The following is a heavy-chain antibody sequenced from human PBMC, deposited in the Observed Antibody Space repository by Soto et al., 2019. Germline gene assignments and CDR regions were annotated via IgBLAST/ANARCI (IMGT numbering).Heavy chain of an antibody. CDR1: GFTFNSND. D-gene: IGHD5-18*01. J-gene: IGHJ4*02. Sequence: PGGSLRLSCAVSGFTFNSNDMTWVRQAPGKGLEWVSTISSSGAFTYHADSVRGRLTISRDNSKNTVYLQMNSLRAEDTAVYYCTSRRDWTAVDPFDYWGLGTLVTVSS. CDR2: ISSSGAFT. V-gene: IGHV3-23*01. CDR3: TSRRDWTAVDPFDY.